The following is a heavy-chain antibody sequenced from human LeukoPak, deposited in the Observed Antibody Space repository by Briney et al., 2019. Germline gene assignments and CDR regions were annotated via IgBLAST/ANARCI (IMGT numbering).Heavy chain of an antibody. CDR2: IYTSGST. Sequence: PSETLSLTCTVSGGSISSYYWSWIRQPPGKGLEWIGYIYTSGSTNYNPSLKSRVAISVDTSKNQFSLKLSSVTAADTAVYYCARHRLGSYFGRSDYYYYYYMDVWGKGTTVTVSS. D-gene: IGHD3-10*01. J-gene: IGHJ6*03. CDR1: GGSISSYY. CDR3: ARHRLGSYFGRSDYYYYYYMDV. V-gene: IGHV4-4*09.